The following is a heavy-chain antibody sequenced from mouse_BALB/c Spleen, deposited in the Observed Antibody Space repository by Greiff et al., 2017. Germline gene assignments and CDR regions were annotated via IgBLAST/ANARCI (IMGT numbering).Heavy chain of an antibody. V-gene: IGHV2-9*02. CDR3: ARDQEGYRYAY. J-gene: IGHJ3*01. Sequence: QVQLKESGPGLVAPSQSLSITCTVSGFSLTSYGVHWVRQPPGKGLEWLGVIWAGGSTNYNSALMSRLSISKDNSKSQVFLKMNSLQTDDTAMYYCARDQEGYRYAYWGQGTLVTVSA. D-gene: IGHD2-14*01. CDR2: IWAGGST. CDR1: GFSLTSYG.